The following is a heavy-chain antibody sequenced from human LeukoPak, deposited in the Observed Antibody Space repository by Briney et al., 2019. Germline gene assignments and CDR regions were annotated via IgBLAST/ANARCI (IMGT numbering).Heavy chain of an antibody. CDR1: GFTFRGYG. V-gene: IGHV3-33*01. D-gene: IGHD2-15*01. CDR2: IWDDGSNE. Sequence: SGGSLRLSCATSGFTFRGYGMHWVPQAPGKGLEWVAIIWDDGSNEYYADSVKGRFTISRDNSKNTLYLQMNSLRAEDTAVYYCARDYGSGADYLDALDIWGQGTVVTVSS. CDR3: ARDYGSGADYLDALDI. J-gene: IGHJ3*02.